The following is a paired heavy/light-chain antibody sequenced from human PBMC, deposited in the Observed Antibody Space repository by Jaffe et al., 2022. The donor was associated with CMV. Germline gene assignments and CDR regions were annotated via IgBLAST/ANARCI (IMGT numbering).Heavy chain of an antibody. CDR3: ARVILSQSYAKYYMDV. V-gene: IGHV4-59*01. Sequence: QVQPQESGPGLVKASETLSLTCTVSGDSIRGYYWSWIRQPPGKGLQWIGYIYYSGSTNYNPSLESRVSISVDTSKNQVSLKLSSVTAADTAIYYCARVILSQSYAKYYMDVWGKGTTVIVSS. CDR1: GDSIRGYY. D-gene: IGHD2-2*01. CDR2: IYYSGST. J-gene: IGHJ6*03.
Light chain of an antibody. CDR3: QQFVTWT. CDR1: QSVASTY. V-gene: IGKV3-20*01. Sequence: EIVLTQSPGTLSLSPGERATLSCRASQSVASTYLAWYQHKPGQAPGLLIYGASTRATGIPDRFSGSGSGTDFTLTISRLEPEDFAVYYCQQFVTWTFGQGTKVEFK. J-gene: IGKJ1*01. CDR2: GAS.